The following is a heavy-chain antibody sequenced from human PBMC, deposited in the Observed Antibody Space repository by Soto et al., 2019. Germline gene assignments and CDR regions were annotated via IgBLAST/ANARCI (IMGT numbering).Heavy chain of an antibody. V-gene: IGHV3-7*05. CDR1: GFTFSSHW. CDR3: AREGRGRSGFDN. D-gene: IGHD2-15*01. J-gene: IGHJ4*02. Sequence: EVQLVESGGGLVQPGGSLRLSCAASGFTFSSHWMSWVRQAPGKGLEWVANIKQGGSEKNYVDSVKGRFTIYRDDAKNSEYLQRNSLRGEDTAVYYCAREGRGRSGFDNWGQGTLVTVSS. CDR2: IKQGGSEK.